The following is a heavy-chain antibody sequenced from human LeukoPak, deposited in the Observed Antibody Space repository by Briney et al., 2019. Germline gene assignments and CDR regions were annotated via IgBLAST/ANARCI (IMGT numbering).Heavy chain of an antibody. CDR1: GGTFSSYA. V-gene: IGHV1-69*13. CDR3: ARGSISVTPGTYYYHYYMDV. CDR2: IIPIFGTA. J-gene: IGHJ6*03. Sequence: SVKVSCKASGGTFSSYAISWVRQAPGQGLEWMGGIIPIFGTANYAQKFQGRVTITADESTSTAYMELSSLRSEDTAVYYCARGSISVTPGTYYYHYYMDVWGKGTTVTVSS. D-gene: IGHD4-23*01.